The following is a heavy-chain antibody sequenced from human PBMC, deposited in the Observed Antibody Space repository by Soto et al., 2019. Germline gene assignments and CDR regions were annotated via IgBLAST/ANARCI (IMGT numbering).Heavy chain of an antibody. CDR3: VGDPFQGFGS. J-gene: IGHJ5*01. Sequence: EVQLVESGGGLVQPGGSLRLSCAASGFTVGNNYMSWVRQAPTKGLEWLSVIFGDGRTYYADSVKGRFTVSRDSSEHTLFLQISNLRAEDTAVYYCVGDPFQGFGSWGHGTLVTVSS. V-gene: IGHV3-66*01. CDR2: IFGDGRT. CDR1: GFTVGNNY.